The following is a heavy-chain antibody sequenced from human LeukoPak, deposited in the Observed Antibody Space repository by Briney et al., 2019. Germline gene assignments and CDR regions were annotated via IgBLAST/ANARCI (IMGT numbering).Heavy chain of an antibody. V-gene: IGHV4-59*12. J-gene: IGHJ3*02. Sequence: SETLSLTCTVSGGSISSYYWSWIRQPPGKGLEWIGYIYYSGSTNYNPSLKSRVTISVDTSKNQFSLKLSSVTAADTAVYYCAREGDPVPFMAGRPLTLDIWGQGTMVTVSS. CDR3: AREGDPVPFMAGRPLTLDI. CDR1: GGSISSYY. CDR2: IYYSGST. D-gene: IGHD2-21*02.